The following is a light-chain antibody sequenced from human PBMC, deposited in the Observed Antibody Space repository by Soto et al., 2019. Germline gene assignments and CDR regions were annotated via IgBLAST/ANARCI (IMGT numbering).Light chain of an antibody. V-gene: IGKV1-9*01. CDR3: QQLNS. CDR2: AAS. J-gene: IGKJ3*01. CDR1: QVISSY. Sequence: DIQLTQSPSFLSASVGDRVTITCRASQVISSYLAWYQQKPGKAPKLLIYAASTLQSGVPSRFSGSGSGTECTLTISSLQPEDFATYYCQQLNSFGPGTKVDIK.